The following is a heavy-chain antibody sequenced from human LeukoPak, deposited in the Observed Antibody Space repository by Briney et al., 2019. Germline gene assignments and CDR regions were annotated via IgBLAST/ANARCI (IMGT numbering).Heavy chain of an antibody. CDR2: IYYSGST. D-gene: IGHD2-2*01. V-gene: IGHV4-30-4*08. CDR1: GGSISSGDYY. Sequence: PSETLSLTCTVSGGSISSGDYYWSWIPQPPGKGLEWIGYIYYSGSTYYNPSLKSRVTISVDTSKNQFSLKLSSVTAADTVVYYCASRLVVPAGIDYWGQGTLVTVSS. CDR3: ASRLVVPAGIDY. J-gene: IGHJ4*02.